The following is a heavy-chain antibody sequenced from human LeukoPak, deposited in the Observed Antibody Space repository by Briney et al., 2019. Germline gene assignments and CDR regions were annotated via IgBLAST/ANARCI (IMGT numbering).Heavy chain of an antibody. CDR3: ARAGGSDGYNSAFDF. CDR2: ISTSSSYK. CDR1: GFTFTNAW. V-gene: IGHV3-21*01. D-gene: IGHD5-24*01. J-gene: IGHJ4*02. Sequence: GGSLRLSCSASGFTFTNAWMIWVRQAPGKGLEWVSSISTSSSYKYYADSVKGRFTVSRDNAKNSLYLQMNSLRAEDTAVYYCARAGGSDGYNSAFDFWGQGTLVTVSS.